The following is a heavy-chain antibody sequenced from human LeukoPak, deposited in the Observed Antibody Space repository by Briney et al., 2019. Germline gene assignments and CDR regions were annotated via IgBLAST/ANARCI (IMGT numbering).Heavy chain of an antibody. CDR1: GYTFTSYG. Sequence: ASVKVSCKASGYTFTSYGISWVRQAPGQGLEWMGWINPNSGGTNYAQKFQGRVTMTRDTSISTAYMELSRLRSDDTAVYYCARDPPPYCSGGSCYAADYGMDVWGQGTTVTVSS. J-gene: IGHJ6*02. CDR2: INPNSGGT. V-gene: IGHV1-2*02. CDR3: ARDPPPYCSGGSCYAADYGMDV. D-gene: IGHD2-15*01.